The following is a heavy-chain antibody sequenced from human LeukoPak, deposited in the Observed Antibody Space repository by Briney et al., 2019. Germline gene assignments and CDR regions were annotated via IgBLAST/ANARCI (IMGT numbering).Heavy chain of an antibody. CDR1: GFTFSSYS. J-gene: IGHJ5*02. V-gene: IGHV3-21*01. D-gene: IGHD2-2*01. CDR3: ARGRGYCSSTSCQNWFDP. CDR2: ISSSSSYI. Sequence: GGSLRLSCAASGFTFSSYSMNWVRQAPGKGLEWVSSISSSSSYIYYADSVKGRFTISRDNAKNSLYLQMNSLRAEDTAVYYCARGRGYCSSTSCQNWFDPWGQGTLVTVSS.